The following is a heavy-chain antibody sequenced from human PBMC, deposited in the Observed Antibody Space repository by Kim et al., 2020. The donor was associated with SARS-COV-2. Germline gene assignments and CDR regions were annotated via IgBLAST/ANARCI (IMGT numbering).Heavy chain of an antibody. CDR1: GGTFSSYA. D-gene: IGHD2-15*01. V-gene: IGHV1-69*13. CDR3: AGDIVVVVAGPDYYYYGMDV. J-gene: IGHJ6*02. Sequence: SVKVSCKASGGTFSSYAISWVRQAPGQGLEWMGGIIPIFGTANYAQKFQGRVTITADESTSTAYMELSSLRSEDTAVYYCAGDIVVVVAGPDYYYYGMDVWGQGTTVTVSS. CDR2: IIPIFGTA.